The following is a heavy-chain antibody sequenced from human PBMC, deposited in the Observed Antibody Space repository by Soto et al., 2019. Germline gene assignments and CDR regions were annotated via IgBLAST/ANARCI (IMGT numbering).Heavy chain of an antibody. CDR2: ISYDGTKT. CDR1: GFTFSIYA. J-gene: IGHJ4*02. CDR3: AKDRGPRRQWLIGPFDY. Sequence: QVQLVESGGGVVQPGRSLRVSCAASGFTFSIYAMHWVRQAPGTGLEWVAVISYDGTKTYYADSVKGRFTISRDNSKNTVYLQMNSLRDEDTAVYYCAKDRGPRRQWLIGPFDYWGQGTSVTVSP. D-gene: IGHD6-19*01. V-gene: IGHV3-30*18.